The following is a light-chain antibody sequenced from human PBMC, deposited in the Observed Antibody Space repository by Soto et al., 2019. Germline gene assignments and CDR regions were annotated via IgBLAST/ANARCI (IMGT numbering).Light chain of an antibody. CDR3: AAWDDSLSGAV. Sequence: QSVLTQPPSASGTPGQRVTISCSGSSSNIGSEYVVWYQHLPGTAPKLLIYSNDQRPSGVPDRFSGSKSGTSASLAISGLQSEDEADYYCAAWDDSLSGAVFGGGTQLTVL. CDR1: SSNIGSEY. V-gene: IGLV1-47*02. CDR2: SND. J-gene: IGLJ7*01.